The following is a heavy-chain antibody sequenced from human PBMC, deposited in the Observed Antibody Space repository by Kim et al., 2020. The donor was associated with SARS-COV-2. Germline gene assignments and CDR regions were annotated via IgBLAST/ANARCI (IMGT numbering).Heavy chain of an antibody. J-gene: IGHJ6*02. V-gene: IGHV3-23*01. CDR3: VRQGLDV. Sequence: GGSLRLSCAASGFSFNNYNTDWVRQAPGKGLEWVSTIFASDGNSYYADSVRGRFTISRDNSNSMVYLQMNALRADDTAVYHCVRQGLDVWGQGTTVSVS. CDR1: GFSFNNYN. CDR2: IFASDGNS.